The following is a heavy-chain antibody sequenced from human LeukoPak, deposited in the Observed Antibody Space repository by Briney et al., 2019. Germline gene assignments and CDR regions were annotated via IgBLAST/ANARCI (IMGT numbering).Heavy chain of an antibody. CDR3: AEGCSAYFLDL. CDR1: GFIFNNYD. D-gene: IGHD2/OR15-2a*01. Sequence: PGGSLTLSCAASGFIFNNYDLIWVRQAPGKGLKWVSAISNDGGGTTYADFVKGRLTISRDNSKSTLFLQMHSLRAEDTALYYWAEGCSAYFLDLWGQGTPFTVSS. V-gene: IGHV3-23*01. J-gene: IGHJ5*02. CDR2: ISNDGGGT.